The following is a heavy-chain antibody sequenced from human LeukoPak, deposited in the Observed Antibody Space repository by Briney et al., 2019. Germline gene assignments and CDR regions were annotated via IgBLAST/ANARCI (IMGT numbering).Heavy chain of an antibody. D-gene: IGHD1-26*01. Sequence: GGSLTLSCAASGFTFSAYWMHWVRQAPGKGLVWVSRIKTDGSRTMYADFLQGRFTISRDTAKNTLFLQMNSLRAEDTAVYYCAREAQVGGALQSWGDGTLVTVSS. V-gene: IGHV3-74*03. CDR3: AREAQVGGALQS. J-gene: IGHJ5*01. CDR2: IKTDGSRT. CDR1: GFTFSAYW.